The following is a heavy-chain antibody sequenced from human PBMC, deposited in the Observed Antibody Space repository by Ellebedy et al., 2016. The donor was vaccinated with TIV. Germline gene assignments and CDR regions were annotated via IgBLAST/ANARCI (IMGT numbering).Heavy chain of an antibody. Sequence: GGSLRLSCVASGFTFSSYALSWVRQAPGKGLEWVSAISVSGGGKYYADSVKGRFTISRDNSKNTLYLQMNSLRAEDTAVYYCARGSYGDYDYWGQGTLVTVSS. CDR1: GFTFSSYA. CDR2: ISVSGGGK. J-gene: IGHJ4*02. D-gene: IGHD4-17*01. V-gene: IGHV3-23*01. CDR3: ARGSYGDYDY.